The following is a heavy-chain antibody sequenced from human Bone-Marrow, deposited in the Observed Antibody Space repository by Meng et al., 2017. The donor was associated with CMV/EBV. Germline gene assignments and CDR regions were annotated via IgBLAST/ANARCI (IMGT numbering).Heavy chain of an antibody. CDR1: GGTFSSYT. J-gene: IGHJ6*02. V-gene: IGHV1-69*02. D-gene: IGHD2-2*02. CDR3: ASPSSTSCYTRVCVRYYYGMDV. CDR2: IIPILGIA. Sequence: SVKVSCKASGGTFSSYTISWVRQAPGQGLEWMGRIIPILGIANYAQKFQGRVTITADKSTSTAYMELSSLRSEDTAVYYCASPSSTSCYTRVCVRYYYGMDVWGQGTMVTVSS.